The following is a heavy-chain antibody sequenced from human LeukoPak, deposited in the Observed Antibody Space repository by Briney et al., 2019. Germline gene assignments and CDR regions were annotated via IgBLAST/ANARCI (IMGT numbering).Heavy chain of an antibody. D-gene: IGHD3-3*01. V-gene: IGHV4-61*02. CDR2: IYTSGST. J-gene: IGHJ4*02. Sequence: SETLSLTCTVSGGSISSGSYYWSWIRQPAGKGLEWIGRIYTSGSTNYNPSLKSRVTMSVDTSKNQFSLKLSSVTAADTAVYYCARERTGITIFGVVDYWGQGTLVTVSS. CDR3: ARERTGITIFGVVDY. CDR1: GGSISSGSYY.